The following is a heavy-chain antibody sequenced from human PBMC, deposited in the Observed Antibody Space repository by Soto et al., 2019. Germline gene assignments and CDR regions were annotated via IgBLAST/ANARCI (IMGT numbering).Heavy chain of an antibody. V-gene: IGHV1-69*01. J-gene: IGHJ5*02. CDR1: AGTFNNYA. CDR2: IIPFFGSP. Sequence: QVQLVQSGAEVKKPGSSVTVSCKASAGTFNNYAIAWVRQAPGQGLEWMGGIIPFFGSPKYSQKFQNRVTITVEESTRTSYMNLTGLRSDDTAVYYCARAIVPRFNWFDPWGQGTLVTVSS. CDR3: ARAIVPRFNWFDP. D-gene: IGHD1-26*01.